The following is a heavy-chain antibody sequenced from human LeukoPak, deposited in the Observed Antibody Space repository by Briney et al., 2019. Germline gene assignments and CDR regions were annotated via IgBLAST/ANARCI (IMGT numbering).Heavy chain of an antibody. J-gene: IGHJ6*03. Sequence: PSETLSLTXTVSGGSISSYYWSWIRQPPGKGLEWIGYIYYSGSTNYNPSLKSRVTISVDTSKNQFSLKLSSVTAADTAVYYCARVGAPPSNYRYYYYYMDVWGKGTTVTVSS. V-gene: IGHV4-59*01. CDR2: IYYSGST. D-gene: IGHD4-11*01. CDR3: ARVGAPPSNYRYYYYYMDV. CDR1: GGSISSYY.